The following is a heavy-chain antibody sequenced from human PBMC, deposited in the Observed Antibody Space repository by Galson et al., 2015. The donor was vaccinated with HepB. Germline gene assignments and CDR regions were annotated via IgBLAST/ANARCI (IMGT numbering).Heavy chain of an antibody. CDR1: GYTFTSYG. J-gene: IGHJ4*02. CDR2: ISAYNGNT. Sequence: SVKVSCKASGYTFTSYGISWVRQAPGQGLEWMGWISAYNGNTNYAQKLQGRVTMTTDTSTSTAYMELRSLRSDDTAVYYCARDDCSGGSCYSGACDYWGQGTLVTVSS. V-gene: IGHV1-18*01. CDR3: ARDDCSGGSCYSGACDY. D-gene: IGHD2-15*01.